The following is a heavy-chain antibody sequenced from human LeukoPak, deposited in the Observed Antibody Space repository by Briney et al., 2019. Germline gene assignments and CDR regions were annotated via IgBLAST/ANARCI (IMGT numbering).Heavy chain of an antibody. D-gene: IGHD2-15*01. Sequence: HSGGSLRLFCAASGFTFSEYGFHWVRQAPGKGLEWVTFIRYDGINIYYADSVKGRFTISRDNSKNTVYLQMTSLRREDTALYYCAKERTRVSGGWTWGQGTLVTVSS. CDR1: GFTFSEYG. CDR3: AKERTRVSGGWT. J-gene: IGHJ5*02. CDR2: IRYDGINI. V-gene: IGHV3-30*02.